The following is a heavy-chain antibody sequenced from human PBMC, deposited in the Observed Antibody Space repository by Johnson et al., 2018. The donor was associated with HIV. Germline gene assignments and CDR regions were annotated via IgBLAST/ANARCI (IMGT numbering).Heavy chain of an antibody. Sequence: QVQLMESGGGVVQPGRSLRLSCAASGFTFSSYAMHWVRQAPGKGLEWVAVISYDGSNKYYADSVQGRFTISRDNSKNTLYLQMNSLRAEDTAVYYCARPFRIAAYGGSDAFDIWGQGTMVTVSS. CDR1: GFTFSSYA. J-gene: IGHJ3*02. D-gene: IGHD6-13*01. CDR2: ISYDGSNK. CDR3: ARPFRIAAYGGSDAFDI. V-gene: IGHV3-30*04.